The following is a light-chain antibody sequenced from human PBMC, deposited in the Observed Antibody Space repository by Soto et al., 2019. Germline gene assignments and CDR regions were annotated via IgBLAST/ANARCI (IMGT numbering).Light chain of an antibody. Sequence: SSELTQPPSVSVSPGQTASITCSGDKLGDKYACWYQQKPGQSPVLVIYQGSKRPSGIPERFSGSNSGNTATLTISGTQAMDEADYYCQAWDSSTARVVFGGGTKVTVL. V-gene: IGLV3-1*01. CDR3: QAWDSSTARVV. CDR2: QGS. J-gene: IGLJ2*01. CDR1: KLGDKY.